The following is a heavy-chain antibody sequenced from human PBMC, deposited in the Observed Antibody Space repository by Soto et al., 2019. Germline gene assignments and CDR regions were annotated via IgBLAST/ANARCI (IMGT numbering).Heavy chain of an antibody. J-gene: IGHJ5*02. D-gene: IGHD2-21*02. CDR1: GGTVASSHW. CDR3: AREIVTAGGNNYFDP. CDR2: VYHTGDT. Sequence: SETLSLTCGVSGGTVASSHWWSWVRQSPSRGLEWIGNVYHTGDTNFNPSLQSRVTFSVDKSNNQFSLRLTSLTAADTAVYFCAREIVTAGGNNYFDPWGPGTLVTVS. V-gene: IGHV4-4*02.